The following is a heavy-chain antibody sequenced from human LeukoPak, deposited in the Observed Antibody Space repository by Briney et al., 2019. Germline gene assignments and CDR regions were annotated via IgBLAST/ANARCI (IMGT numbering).Heavy chain of an antibody. CDR2: IYYSGST. D-gene: IGHD4-23*01. J-gene: IGHJ4*02. CDR3: ARGHGGNSRVWYYFDY. V-gene: IGHV4-31*03. Sequence: PSETLSLTCTVSGGSISSGGYYWSWIRQHPGKGLEWIGYIYYSGSTYYNPSLKSRVTISVDTSKNQFPLKLSSVTAADTAVYYCARGHGGNSRVWYYFDYWGQGTLVTVSS. CDR1: GGSISSGGYY.